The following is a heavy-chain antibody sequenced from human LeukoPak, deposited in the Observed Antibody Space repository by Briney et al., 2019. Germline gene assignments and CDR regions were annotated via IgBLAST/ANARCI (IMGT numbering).Heavy chain of an antibody. Sequence: GGSLRLSCATSGFSFTDYPMNWVRQAPGKGLEWVSVIYSGGSTYYADSVKGRFTISRDNSKNTLYLQMNSLRAEDTAVYYCARRPAAKYYYYGMDVWGQGTTVTVSS. CDR2: IYSGGST. J-gene: IGHJ6*02. D-gene: IGHD2-2*01. CDR1: GFSFTDYP. V-gene: IGHV3-53*01. CDR3: ARRPAAKYYYYGMDV.